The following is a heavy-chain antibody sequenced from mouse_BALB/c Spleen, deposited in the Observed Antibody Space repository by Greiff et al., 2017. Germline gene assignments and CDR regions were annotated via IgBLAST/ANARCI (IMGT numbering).Heavy chain of an antibody. D-gene: IGHD2-3*01. J-gene: IGHJ3*01. Sequence: VQLKESGPGLVKPSQSLSLTCTVTGYSITSDYAWNWIRQFPGNKLEWMGYISYSGSTSYNPSLKSRISITRDTSKNQFFLQLNSVTTEDTATYYCARSGMIPFAYWGQGTLVTVSA. CDR1: GYSITSDYA. CDR3: ARSGMIPFAY. CDR2: ISYSGST. V-gene: IGHV3-2*02.